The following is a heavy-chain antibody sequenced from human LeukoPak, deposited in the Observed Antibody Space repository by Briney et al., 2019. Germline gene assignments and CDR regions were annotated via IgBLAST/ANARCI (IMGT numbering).Heavy chain of an antibody. CDR3: ARAPMVRGPVDWFDP. D-gene: IGHD3-10*01. V-gene: IGHV1-2*02. J-gene: IGHJ5*02. CDR2: INPNSGGT. CDR1: GHSFTASY. Sequence: GASVKVSCKASGHSFTASYIHWLRQAPGQGLEWMGRINPNSGGTNYAQNFQGRVTMTRDTSISTAYMELSRLRSDDTAVYYCARAPMVRGPVDWFDPWGQGTLVTVSS.